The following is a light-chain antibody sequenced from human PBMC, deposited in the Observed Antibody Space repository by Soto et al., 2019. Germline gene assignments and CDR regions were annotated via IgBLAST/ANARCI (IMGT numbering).Light chain of an antibody. Sequence: QSVLTQPASVSGSPGQSITISCTGSSSDIGAFNYVAWYQQHPGKAPKLIIHGVTNRPSGVSSRFSGSKSDYTASLTISGLQAEDEADYYCSSYTNINTRACVFGTGTKVTVL. CDR1: SSDIGAFNY. CDR3: SSYTNINTRACV. V-gene: IGLV2-14*01. CDR2: GVT. J-gene: IGLJ1*01.